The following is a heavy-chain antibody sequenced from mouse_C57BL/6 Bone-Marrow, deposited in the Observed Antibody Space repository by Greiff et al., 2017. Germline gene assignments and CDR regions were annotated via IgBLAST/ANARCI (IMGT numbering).Heavy chain of an antibody. V-gene: IGHV1-64*01. D-gene: IGHD1-1*01. CDR3: ARGDYYGSSLDD. CDR2: IHPNSGST. CDR1: GYTFTSYW. Sequence: VQLQQPGAELVKPGASVKLSCKASGYTFTSYWMHWVKQRPGQGLEWIGMIHPNSGSTNYNEKFKSKATLTVDKSSSTAYMQLSSLTSEDSAVYYCARGDYYGSSLDDWGKGTTLTVSS. J-gene: IGHJ2*01.